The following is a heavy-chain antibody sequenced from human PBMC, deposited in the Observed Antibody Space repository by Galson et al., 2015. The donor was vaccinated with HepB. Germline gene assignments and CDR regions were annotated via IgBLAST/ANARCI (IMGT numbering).Heavy chain of an antibody. CDR3: ARDRYFCSSTSCGMDV. Sequence: SLRLSCAASGFSFSSFPMHWVRQAPGKGLEWVADISSDGNNKYYADSVKGRFIISRGNSKNTLYLQMNSLRAEDTAVYYCARDRYFCSSTSCGMDVWGQGTTVTVSS. V-gene: IGHV3-30-3*01. CDR2: ISSDGNNK. J-gene: IGHJ6*02. CDR1: GFSFSSFP. D-gene: IGHD2-2*01.